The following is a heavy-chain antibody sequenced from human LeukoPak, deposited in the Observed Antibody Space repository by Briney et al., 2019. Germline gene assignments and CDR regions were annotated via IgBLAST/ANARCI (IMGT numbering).Heavy chain of an antibody. V-gene: IGHV3-21*03. CDR2: ISSSSSYI. CDR1: GFTFSSYS. J-gene: IGHJ3*02. Sequence: NPGGSLRLACAVSGFTFSSYSVNWGRQARGKGVEWVSSISSSSSYIYYADSVKGRVTTPRDTAKTSLYLQMSSLRAEDTAVYYCTRGIGNIVGVPAANNAFDTWGHRTMGTASS. D-gene: IGHD2-2*01. CDR3: TRGIGNIVGVPAANNAFDT.